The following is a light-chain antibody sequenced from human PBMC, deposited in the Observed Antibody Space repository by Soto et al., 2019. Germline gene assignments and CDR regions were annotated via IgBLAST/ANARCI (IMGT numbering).Light chain of an antibody. Sequence: DIQMTQSPSTLSASVGDRVTITCRASQSISRWLAGYLQKPGKAPKLLIYDASSLESGVPSRFSGSGSGTEFTLTISSLQPDDFATYYCQQYNSYSQGTFGQGTKVEI. CDR2: DAS. J-gene: IGKJ1*01. CDR1: QSISRW. CDR3: QQYNSYSQGT. V-gene: IGKV1-5*01.